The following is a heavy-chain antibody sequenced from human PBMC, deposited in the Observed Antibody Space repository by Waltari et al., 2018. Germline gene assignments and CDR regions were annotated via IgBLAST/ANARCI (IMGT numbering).Heavy chain of an antibody. CDR1: GFTFRTYV. V-gene: IGHV3-64D*06. D-gene: IGHD1-26*01. CDR2: ISNDGGNT. Sequence: EVQLVESGGGLVQPGGSLRLSCSASGFTFRTYVMYWVRQAPGKGVEYVSAISNDGGNTFYADAVKGRLIISRANSKNTLYLQMSSLRAEDTAVYYCAKGGMGDYFDYWGQGTLVTVSS. J-gene: IGHJ4*02. CDR3: AKGGMGDYFDY.